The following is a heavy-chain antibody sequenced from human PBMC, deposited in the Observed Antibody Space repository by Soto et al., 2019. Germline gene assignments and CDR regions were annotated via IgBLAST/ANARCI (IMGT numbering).Heavy chain of an antibody. Sequence: PGESLKISCKGSGYSFTSYWIGWVRQMPGKGLEWMGIIYPGDSDTRYSPSFQGQVTISADKSISTAHLQWSSLKASDTAMYYCARHGPPGDCSGGSCYPNWYFDLWGRGTLVTVSS. J-gene: IGHJ2*01. CDR1: GYSFTSYW. V-gene: IGHV5-51*01. CDR2: IYPGDSDT. D-gene: IGHD2-15*01. CDR3: ARHGPPGDCSGGSCYPNWYFDL.